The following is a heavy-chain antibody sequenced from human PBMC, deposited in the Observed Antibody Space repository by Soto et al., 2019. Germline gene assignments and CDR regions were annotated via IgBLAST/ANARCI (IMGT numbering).Heavy chain of an antibody. D-gene: IGHD3-22*01. V-gene: IGHV3-23*01. J-gene: IGHJ4*02. CDR1: GFTFSSYA. CDR3: AKDYSYDSPGYKRFDY. CDR2: ISVSGVRT. Sequence: VGSLSLSCAASGFTFSSYAMSWVRQAPGKRLQWASAISVSGVRTQYADSVKGRFTISRDNSKNTLYLQMNSPRADDTAVYYCAKDYSYDSPGYKRFDYWGQGTLVTVSS.